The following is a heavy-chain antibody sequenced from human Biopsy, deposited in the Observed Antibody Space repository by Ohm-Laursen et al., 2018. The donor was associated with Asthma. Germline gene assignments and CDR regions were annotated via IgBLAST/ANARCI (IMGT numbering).Heavy chain of an antibody. CDR1: GFTFSNYG. D-gene: IGHD1-26*01. V-gene: IGHV3-30*18. CDR3: AKDVFPGWELRRGPDY. Sequence: LRLSCAASGFTFSNYGMHWVRQAPGKGLDWVAVISFGGSNKNYTDSVKGRFTISRDNSRNTLHLQMNSLRAEDTAVYYCAKDVFPGWELRRGPDYWGQGTLVTVSS. J-gene: IGHJ4*02. CDR2: ISFGGSNK.